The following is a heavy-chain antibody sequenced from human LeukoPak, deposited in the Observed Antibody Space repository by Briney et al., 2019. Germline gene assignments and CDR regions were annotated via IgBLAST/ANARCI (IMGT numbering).Heavy chain of an antibody. CDR1: GFTFSHAW. V-gene: IGHV3-15*01. D-gene: IGHD6-13*01. CDR2: IRSINSGGAA. CDR3: TTDVGDSWYRPPLDY. Sequence: GGSLRLSCAASGFTFSHAWMSWVRQAPGKGLDWVGRIRSINSGGAADYAAPVKGRFTISRHDSENTLYLQMNSLETDDTAVYYRTTDVGDSWYRPPLDYWGRGTLVTVSS. J-gene: IGHJ4*02.